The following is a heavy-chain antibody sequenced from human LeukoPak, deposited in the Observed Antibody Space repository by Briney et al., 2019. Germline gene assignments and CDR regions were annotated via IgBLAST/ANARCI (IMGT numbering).Heavy chain of an antibody. CDR3: AKTMRWVVAATGGVQNWFDP. CDR2: FYHSGSS. Sequence: SETLSLTCTVSGYSISNGYYWGWIRQPPGKGLEWIGSFYHSGSSQYNPSLKSLVTISVNTSKNQISLKLSSVTAADTAVYYCAKTMRWVVAATGGVQNWFDPWGQGTLVTVSS. V-gene: IGHV4-38-2*02. J-gene: IGHJ5*02. CDR1: GYSISNGYY. D-gene: IGHD2-15*01.